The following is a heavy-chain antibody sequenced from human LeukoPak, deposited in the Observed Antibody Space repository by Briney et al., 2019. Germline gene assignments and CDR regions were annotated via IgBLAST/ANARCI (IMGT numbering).Heavy chain of an antibody. J-gene: IGHJ4*02. D-gene: IGHD1/OR15-1a*01. CDR3: AREGGTVYYFDY. CDR1: GFTFSSYW. Sequence: PGGSLRLSCAASGFTFSSYWMHWVRQAPGKGLVWVSRINSDGSSTSYADSVKGRFTISRDNAKNTLYLQMNSLRAEDTAVYYCAREGGTVYYFDYWGQRTLDTVSS. CDR2: INSDGSST. V-gene: IGHV3-74*01.